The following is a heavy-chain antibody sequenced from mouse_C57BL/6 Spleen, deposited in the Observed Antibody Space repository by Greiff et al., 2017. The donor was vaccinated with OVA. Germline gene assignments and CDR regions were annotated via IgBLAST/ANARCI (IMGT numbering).Heavy chain of an antibody. CDR3: ASITTVVATGYFDY. V-gene: IGHV1-26*01. Sequence: VQLQQSGPELVKPGASVKISCKASGYTFTDYYMNWVKQSHGKSLEWIGDINPNNGGTSYNQKFKGKATLTVDKSSSTAYMELRSLTSEDSAVYYCASITTVVATGYFDYWGQGTTLTVSS. D-gene: IGHD1-1*01. J-gene: IGHJ2*01. CDR1: GYTFTDYY. CDR2: INPNNGGT.